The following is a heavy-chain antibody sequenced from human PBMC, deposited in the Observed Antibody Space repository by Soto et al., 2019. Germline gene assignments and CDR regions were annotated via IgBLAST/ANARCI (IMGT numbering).Heavy chain of an antibody. V-gene: IGHV1-8*01. CDR2: MNPNSGNT. D-gene: IGHD3-3*01. CDR1: GYTFTSYD. CDR3: ARGTDYDFWSGYYPLDYYYYMDV. J-gene: IGHJ6*03. Sequence: ASVKVSCKASGYTFTSYDINWVRQATGQGLEWMGWMNPNSGNTGYAQKFQGRVTMTRNTSISTAYMELSSLRSEDTAVYYCARGTDYDFWSGYYPLDYYYYMDVWGKGTTVTVSS.